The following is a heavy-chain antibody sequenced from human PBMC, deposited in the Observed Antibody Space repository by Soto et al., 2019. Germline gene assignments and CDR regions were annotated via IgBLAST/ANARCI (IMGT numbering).Heavy chain of an antibody. CDR3: PRHGYSSSWYPDH. Sequence: GESLKISCQGSGYRFSSFWIGWVRQMPGKGLEWMGIAQPGHSDTRYSPAFQGHVTISVDESTNTAYLQWGSLRASDTAMSFCPRHGYSSSWYPDHWGQGTLVTVYS. J-gene: IGHJ4*02. V-gene: IGHV5-51*01. D-gene: IGHD6-13*01. CDR1: GYRFSSFW. CDR2: AQPGHSDT.